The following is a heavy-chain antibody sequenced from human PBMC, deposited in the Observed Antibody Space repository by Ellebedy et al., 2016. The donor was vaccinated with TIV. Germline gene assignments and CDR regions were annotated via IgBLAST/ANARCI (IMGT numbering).Heavy chain of an antibody. J-gene: IGHJ2*01. D-gene: IGHD3/OR15-3a*01. CDR1: GGSISSSNW. CDR3: ARNVLIFTFDKWYSDL. Sequence: SETLSLTCAVSGGSISSSNWWSWVRQPPGKGLEWIGEIYHSGSTNCNPSLKSRVTISVDTSKNQFSLKLNSVTAADTAVYYCARNVLIFTFDKWYSDLWGRGTLVTVSS. V-gene: IGHV4-4*02. CDR2: IYHSGST.